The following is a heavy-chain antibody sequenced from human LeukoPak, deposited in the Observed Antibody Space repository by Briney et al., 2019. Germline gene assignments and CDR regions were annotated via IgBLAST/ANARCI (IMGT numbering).Heavy chain of an antibody. CDR2: INTDSGNP. CDR3: VKEILRFDL. Sequence: ASVKVSCKASGYSFTNYGISWVRQAPGQGLEWMGWINTDSGNPTYAQGFTGRFVFSLDSAVSTAYLQISNLMPEDTGKYYCVKEILRFDLWGQGTMVTVSS. V-gene: IGHV7-4-1*02. CDR1: GYSFTNYG. J-gene: IGHJ3*01.